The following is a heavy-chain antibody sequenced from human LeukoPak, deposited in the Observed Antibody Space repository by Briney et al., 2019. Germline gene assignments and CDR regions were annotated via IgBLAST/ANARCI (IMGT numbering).Heavy chain of an antibody. V-gene: IGHV3-21*01. Sequence: GGSLRLSCAASGFTFSSYSMNWVRQAPGKGLEWVSSISSSSSYIYYADSVKGRFTISRDNAKNSLYLQMNSLRAEDTAVYYCAIGSARYYYYGMDVWGQGTTVTVSS. CDR2: ISSSSSYI. CDR1: GFTFSSYS. CDR3: AIGSARYYYYGMDV. D-gene: IGHD3-3*01. J-gene: IGHJ6*02.